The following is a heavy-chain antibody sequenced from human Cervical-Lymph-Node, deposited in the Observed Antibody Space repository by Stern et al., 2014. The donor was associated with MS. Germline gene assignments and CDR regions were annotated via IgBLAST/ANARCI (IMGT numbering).Heavy chain of an antibody. CDR1: GFVFRRYA. CDR3: AKGGSGSYLD. V-gene: IGHV3-30*04. CDR2: ISYDGRDK. J-gene: IGHJ4*02. Sequence: VQLLESGGGVVQPGRSLRLSCAASGFVFRRYALHWVRQAPGKGLEWVALISYDGRDKYYTDSVKGRFTVSRDNSNNTVDLEMNSLRIEDTAVYYCAKGGSGSYLDWGQGSLVTVSS. D-gene: IGHD1-26*01.